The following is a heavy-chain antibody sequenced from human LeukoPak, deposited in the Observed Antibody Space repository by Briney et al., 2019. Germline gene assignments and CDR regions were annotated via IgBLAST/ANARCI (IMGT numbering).Heavy chain of an antibody. CDR2: ISSSGSTT. V-gene: IGHV3-48*03. CDR3: ARMFEF. Sequence: GGSLRLSCVVSGYTFSNYEMNWVRQAPGKGPEWVSYISSSGSTTYYADSVKGRFTISRDNAKNSLFLQMNSLRAEDTAVYFCARMFEFWGQGTLVTVSS. J-gene: IGHJ4*02. CDR1: GYTFSNYE.